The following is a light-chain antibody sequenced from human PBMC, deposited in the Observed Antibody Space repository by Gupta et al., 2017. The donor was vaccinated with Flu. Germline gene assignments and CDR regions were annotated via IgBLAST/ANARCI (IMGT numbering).Light chain of an antibody. Sequence: EIVLAQSPVTLSLSPGEGATLSCRASQSVNSYLAWYQQKPGQAPRLLIYGASTRAAGIPDRFSGSGSGTDFSLTIDKREPEDFAMYFCQQYGSSSPWTFGQGTKVEVK. V-gene: IGKV3-20*01. CDR3: QQYGSSSPWT. CDR2: GAS. J-gene: IGKJ1*01. CDR1: QSVNSY.